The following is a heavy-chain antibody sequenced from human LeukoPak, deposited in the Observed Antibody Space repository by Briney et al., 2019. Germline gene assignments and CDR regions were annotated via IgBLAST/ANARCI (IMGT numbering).Heavy chain of an antibody. Sequence: GASVKVSCKASGGTFSSYAISWVRQAPGQGLEWMGGIIPIFGTANYAQKFQGRVTITADESTSTAYMELSSLRSEDTAVYYCASAAAAIYYYYYMDVWGKGTTVTVSS. J-gene: IGHJ6*03. V-gene: IGHV1-69*13. CDR3: ASAAAAIYYYYYMDV. CDR1: GGTFSSYA. D-gene: IGHD2-2*02. CDR2: IIPIFGTA.